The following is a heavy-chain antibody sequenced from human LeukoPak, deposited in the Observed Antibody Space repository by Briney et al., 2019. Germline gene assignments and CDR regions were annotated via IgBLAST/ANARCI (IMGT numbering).Heavy chain of an antibody. V-gene: IGHV3-48*04. D-gene: IGHD5-18*01. Sequence: GGSLRLSCTASSGYSMNWVRQAPGKGLEWVAYISSAGSTIYHADSVEGRFTISRDNAQNSLNLQMNSLRAEDTAVYYCAREGVGYGYFGYMDVWGKGTTVTVSS. CDR3: AREGVGYGYFGYMDV. CDR2: ISSAGSTI. J-gene: IGHJ6*03. CDR1: SGYS.